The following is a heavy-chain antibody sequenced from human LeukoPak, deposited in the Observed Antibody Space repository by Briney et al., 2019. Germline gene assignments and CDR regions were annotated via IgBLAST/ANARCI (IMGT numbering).Heavy chain of an antibody. CDR1: GFTFSSYA. D-gene: IGHD4/OR15-4a*01. J-gene: IGHJ4*02. V-gene: IGHV3-23*01. CDR2: ISGSGGST. CDR3: ARDPGAFPYFFDS. Sequence: GGSLRLSCAASGFTFSSYAMSWVCQAPGKGLEWVSAISGSGGSTYYADSVKGRFTISRDNSKNTLYLQMNSLRVEDTAVYFCARDPGAFPYFFDSWGQGTLVTVSS.